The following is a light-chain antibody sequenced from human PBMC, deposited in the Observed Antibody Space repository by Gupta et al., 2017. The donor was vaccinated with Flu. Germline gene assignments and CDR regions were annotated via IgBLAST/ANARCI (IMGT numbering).Light chain of an antibody. CDR2: DAS. V-gene: IGKV3-15*01. CDR3: QQDDDWPPWT. CDR1: QNVYNN. Sequence: EKVMTQSPATLSVSSGERVTLSCRASQNVYNNLAWYKQRPAQTPRLLIYDASTRDTDVTARFSGSGYGTEFTLTISSRQTDDVADYYCQQDDDWPPWTFGQGTKVEIK. J-gene: IGKJ1*01.